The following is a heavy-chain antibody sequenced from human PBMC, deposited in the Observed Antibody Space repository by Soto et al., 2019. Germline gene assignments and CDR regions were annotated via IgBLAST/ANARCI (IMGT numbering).Heavy chain of an antibody. CDR2: IRSKAYGGTT. V-gene: IGHV3-49*05. Sequence: EVQLVESGGGLVKPGRSLRLSCTASGFTFGDYAMSWFRQAPGKGLEWVGFIRSKAYGGTTHYAASVKGRFTISRDDSKSIAYLQMNSLKTEDTAVYYCSTNYYDSSGYDNWFDPWGPGTLVTVSS. J-gene: IGHJ5*02. D-gene: IGHD3-22*01. CDR3: STNYYDSSGYDNWFDP. CDR1: GFTFGDYA.